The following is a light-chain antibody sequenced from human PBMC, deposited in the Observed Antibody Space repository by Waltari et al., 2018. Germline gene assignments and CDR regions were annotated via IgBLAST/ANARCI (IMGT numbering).Light chain of an antibody. Sequence: DIQMTQSPSSLSASVGDRVTITCRASQTINRYLNWYQQKPGKGPQVLIYGASSLQSGVPSRFRGSGSGTDFTLTITSLQPEDFAIYYCQQDYKTPWTFGQGTKVDIK. CDR3: QQDYKTPWT. V-gene: IGKV1-39*01. CDR2: GAS. CDR1: QTINRY. J-gene: IGKJ1*01.